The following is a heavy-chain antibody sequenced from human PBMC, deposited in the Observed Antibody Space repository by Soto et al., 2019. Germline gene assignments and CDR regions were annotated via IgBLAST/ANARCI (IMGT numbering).Heavy chain of an antibody. CDR1: GFTFSSYG. CDR3: AKDYYDSSGYYRYYFDY. J-gene: IGHJ4*02. V-gene: IGHV3-30*18. D-gene: IGHD3-22*01. CDR2: ISYDGSNK. Sequence: PGGSLRLSCAASGFTFSSYGMHWVRQAPGKGLEWVAVISYDGSNKYYADSVKGRFTISRDNSKNTLYLQMNSLRAEDTAVYYCAKDYYDSSGYYRYYFDYWGQGTLVTVSS.